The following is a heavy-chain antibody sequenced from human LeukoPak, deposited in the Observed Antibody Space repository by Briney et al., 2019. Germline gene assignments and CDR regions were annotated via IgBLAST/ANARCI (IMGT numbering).Heavy chain of an antibody. D-gene: IGHD3-9*01. J-gene: IGHJ5*02. CDR2: INPNSGGT. Sequence: ASVKVSCRASGYTFTGYYMHWVRQAPGQGLEWMGWINPNSGGTNYAQKFQGRVTMTRDTSISTAYMELSGLRSDDTAVYYCARTPFYDILTGYKWFDPWGQGTLVTVSS. CDR3: ARTPFYDILTGYKWFDP. V-gene: IGHV1-2*02. CDR1: GYTFTGYY.